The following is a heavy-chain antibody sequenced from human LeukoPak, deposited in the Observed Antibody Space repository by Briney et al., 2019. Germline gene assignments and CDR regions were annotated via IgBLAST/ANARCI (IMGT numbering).Heavy chain of an antibody. Sequence: PGTLSLTCAVSGGSISSRNWWSWVRQPPGKGLEWIAEIYYSGSTNYNPSLKSRVTISVDKSKNQFSLKLSSVTAADTAVYYCARANDYGDPLPRYMDVWGKGTTVTVSS. CDR3: ARANDYGDPLPRYMDV. CDR2: IYYSGST. D-gene: IGHD4-17*01. J-gene: IGHJ6*03. V-gene: IGHV4-4*03. CDR1: GGSISSRNW.